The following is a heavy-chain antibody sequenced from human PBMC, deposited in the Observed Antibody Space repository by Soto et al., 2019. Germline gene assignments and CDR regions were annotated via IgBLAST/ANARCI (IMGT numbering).Heavy chain of an antibody. D-gene: IGHD6-19*01. J-gene: IGHJ6*02. Sequence: SETLSLTCTVSGRSISSYYWSWIRQPPGQGLEWIGYIYYSGSTNYNPSLKSLVTISVDTSKNQFSLKLSSVTAADTAVYYCARALTRIAVAGRIYYYGMDVWGQGTTVTVSS. CDR3: ARALTRIAVAGRIYYYGMDV. CDR1: GRSISSYY. CDR2: IYYSGST. V-gene: IGHV4-59*01.